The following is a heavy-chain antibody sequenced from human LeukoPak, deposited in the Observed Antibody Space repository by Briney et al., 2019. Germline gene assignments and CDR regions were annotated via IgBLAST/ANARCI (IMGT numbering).Heavy chain of an antibody. Sequence: SETLSLTCTVSGGSISSSSYYWGWIRQPPGKGLEWIGSIDYSGSTYYNPSLKSRVTISVDTSKNQFSLKLSSVTAADTAVYYCASSSSGWLGYWGQGTLVTVSS. J-gene: IGHJ4*02. V-gene: IGHV4-39*07. CDR2: IDYSGST. CDR1: GGSISSSSYY. D-gene: IGHD6-19*01. CDR3: ASSSSGWLGY.